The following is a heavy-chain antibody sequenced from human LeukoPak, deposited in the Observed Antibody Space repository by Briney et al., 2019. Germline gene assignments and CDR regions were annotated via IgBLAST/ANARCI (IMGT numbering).Heavy chain of an antibody. CDR1: GFTFSSYG. CDR2: ISYDGSNK. J-gene: IGHJ3*02. Sequence: GGSLRLSCAASGFTFSSYGMHWVRQAPGKGLEWVAVISYDGSNKYYADSVKGRFTISRDNSKNTLYLQMNSLRAEDTAVYYCAALRLGELSLDAFDIWGQGTMVTVSS. V-gene: IGHV3-30*03. D-gene: IGHD3-16*02. CDR3: AALRLGELSLDAFDI.